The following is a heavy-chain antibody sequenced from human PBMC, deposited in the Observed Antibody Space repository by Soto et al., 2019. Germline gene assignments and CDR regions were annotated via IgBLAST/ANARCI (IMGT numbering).Heavy chain of an antibody. CDR1: GFDFGDYY. CDR2: IDSGDGTT. J-gene: IGHJ5*02. D-gene: IGHD6-13*01. Sequence: HGGSLRLSCTGSGFDFGDYYMSWIRQAPVKGLEWVSYIDSGDGTTYYTDSVKGRFTISRDNAKKTVYLQMSSLRVEDTALYYCVRPYYSSSWFPFDRRGQGTLVTVSS. V-gene: IGHV3-11*01. CDR3: VRPYYSSSWFPFDR.